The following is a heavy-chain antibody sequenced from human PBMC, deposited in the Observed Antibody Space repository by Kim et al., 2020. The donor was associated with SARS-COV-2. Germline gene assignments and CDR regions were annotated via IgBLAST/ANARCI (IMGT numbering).Heavy chain of an antibody. CDR3: AAIRYFDPSNWWFDP. D-gene: IGHD1-1*01. Sequence: SQTLSLTCAISGDSVSSNSAAWNWIRQSPSRGLEWLGRTYYRSKWYNDYAVSVKSRITINPDTSKNQFSLQLNSVTPEDTAVYYCAAIRYFDPSNWWFDPWGQGTLVTVSS. CDR2: TYYRSKWYN. V-gene: IGHV6-1*01. J-gene: IGHJ5*02. CDR1: GDSVSSNSAA.